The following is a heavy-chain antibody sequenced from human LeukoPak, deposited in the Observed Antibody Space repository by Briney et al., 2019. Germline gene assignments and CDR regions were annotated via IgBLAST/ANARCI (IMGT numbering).Heavy chain of an antibody. J-gene: IGHJ5*02. V-gene: IGHV3-30*18. CDR3: AKDRIAAALGRDWFDP. CDR2: ISYDGSNK. CDR1: GFTFSSYG. Sequence: GGSLRLSCAASGFTFSSYGMHWVRRAPGKGLEWVAVISYDGSNKYYADSVKGRFTISRDNSKNTLYLQMNSLRAEDTAVYYCAKDRIAAALGRDWFDPWGQGTLVTVSS. D-gene: IGHD6-13*01.